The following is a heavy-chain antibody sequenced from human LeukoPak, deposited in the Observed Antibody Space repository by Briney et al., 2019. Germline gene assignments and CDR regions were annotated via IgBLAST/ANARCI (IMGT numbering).Heavy chain of an antibody. CDR1: GGSISSGGYS. V-gene: IGHV4-30-2*01. J-gene: IGHJ4*02. CDR3: AKVLPLGRSGWCFDY. Sequence: SETLSLTCAVSGGSISSGGYSWSWIRQPPGKGLEWIGYIYHSGSTYYNPSLKSRVTISVDRSKNQFSLKLSSVTAADTAVYYCAKVLPLGRSGWCFDYWGQGTLVTVSS. D-gene: IGHD6-19*01. CDR2: IYHSGST.